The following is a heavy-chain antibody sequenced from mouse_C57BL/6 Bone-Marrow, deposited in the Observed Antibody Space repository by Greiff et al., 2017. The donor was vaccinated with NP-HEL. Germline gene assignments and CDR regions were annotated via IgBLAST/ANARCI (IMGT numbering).Heavy chain of an antibody. J-gene: IGHJ3*01. CDR3: AVDSSGPFAY. D-gene: IGHD3-2*01. Sequence: VQLQQSGAELAKPGASVKLSCKASGYTFTSYWMHWVKQRPGQGLEWIGYINPSSGYTKYNQKFKDKATLTADKSSSTAYMQLSSPTYEGSAVYYCAVDSSGPFAYCGQGTLVTVSA. V-gene: IGHV1-7*01. CDR2: INPSSGYT. CDR1: GYTFTSYW.